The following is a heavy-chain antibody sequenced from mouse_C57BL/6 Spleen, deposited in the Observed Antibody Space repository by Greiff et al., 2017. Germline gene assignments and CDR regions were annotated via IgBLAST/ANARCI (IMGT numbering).Heavy chain of an antibody. Sequence: EVMLVESEGGLVQPGSSMKLSCTASGFTFSDYYMAWVRQVPEKGLEWVANINYDGSSTYYLDSLKSRFIISRDNAKNILYLQMSSLKSEDTATYYCARDQYYGSMDAMDYWGQGTSVTVSS. V-gene: IGHV5-16*01. D-gene: IGHD1-1*01. CDR2: INYDGSST. CDR3: ARDQYYGSMDAMDY. CDR1: GFTFSDYY. J-gene: IGHJ4*01.